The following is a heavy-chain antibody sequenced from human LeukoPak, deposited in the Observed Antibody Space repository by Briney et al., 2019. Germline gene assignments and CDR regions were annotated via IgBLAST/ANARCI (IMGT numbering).Heavy chain of an antibody. CDR1: GFTFDDYA. D-gene: IGHD3-22*01. V-gene: IGHV3-9*01. J-gene: IGHJ3*02. CDR3: AKGDYYDSSGPNYGAFDI. Sequence: GGSLRLSCAASGFTFDDYAMHWVRHAPGKGLEWVSGISWNSGSIDYADSVKGRFTISRDNAKNSLYLQMNSLRAEDTALYYCAKGDYYDSSGPNYGAFDIWGQGTMVTVSS. CDR2: ISWNSGSI.